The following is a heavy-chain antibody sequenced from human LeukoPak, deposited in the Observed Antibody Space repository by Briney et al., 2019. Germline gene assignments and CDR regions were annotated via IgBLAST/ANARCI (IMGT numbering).Heavy chain of an antibody. V-gene: IGHV4-39*07. CDR2: IYYSGST. D-gene: IGHD6-19*01. J-gene: IGHJ5*02. Sequence: PSETLSLTCTVSGGSISSSSYYWGWIRQPPGKGLEWIGSIYYSGSTYYNPSLKSRVTISVDTSKNQFSLKLSSVTAADTAVYYCARARYSSGWYPNWFDPWGQGTLVTVSS. CDR1: GGSISSSSYY. CDR3: ARARYSSGWYPNWFDP.